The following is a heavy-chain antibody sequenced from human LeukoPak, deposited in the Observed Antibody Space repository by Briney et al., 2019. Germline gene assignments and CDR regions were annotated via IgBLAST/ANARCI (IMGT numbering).Heavy chain of an antibody. CDR3: AKDPSSGWFYYYYYYMDV. D-gene: IGHD6-19*01. CDR2: ISGSGGST. Sequence: GGSLRLSCAASGFTFSSYAMSWVRQAPGKGLEWVSAISGSGGSTYYADSVKGRFTISRDNSKNTLYLQMNSLRAEDTAVYYCAKDPSSGWFYYYYYYMDVWGKGTTVTVSS. CDR1: GFTFSSYA. J-gene: IGHJ6*03. V-gene: IGHV3-23*01.